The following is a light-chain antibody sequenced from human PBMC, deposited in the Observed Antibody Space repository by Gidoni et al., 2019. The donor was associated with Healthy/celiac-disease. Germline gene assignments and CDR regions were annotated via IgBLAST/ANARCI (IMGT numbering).Light chain of an antibody. J-gene: IGKJ2*01. CDR3: QQYYSTPYT. CDR1: QSVLYSSNNTNY. CDR2: WAS. Sequence: DIVMTQSPHSLAVSLCERATINCKSSQSVLYSSNNTNYLAWYQQKPGHPPKLLIYWASTLECGVPERFSGSGSGTDFTLTISSLQAEDLAVYYCQQYYSTPYTFGQGTKLEIK. V-gene: IGKV4-1*01.